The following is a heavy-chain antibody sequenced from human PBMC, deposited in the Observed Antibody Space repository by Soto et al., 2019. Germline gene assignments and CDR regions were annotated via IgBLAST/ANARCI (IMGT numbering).Heavy chain of an antibody. CDR1: GGTFSSYA. J-gene: IGHJ4*02. CDR3: ARVHTAMAIDY. Sequence: RASVKVSCKASGGTFSSYAISWVRQAPGQGLEWMGGIIPIFGTANYAQKFQGRVTITADESTSTAYMELSSLRSEDTAVYYCARVHTAMAIDYWGQGTLVTVSS. V-gene: IGHV1-69*13. D-gene: IGHD5-18*01. CDR2: IIPIFGTA.